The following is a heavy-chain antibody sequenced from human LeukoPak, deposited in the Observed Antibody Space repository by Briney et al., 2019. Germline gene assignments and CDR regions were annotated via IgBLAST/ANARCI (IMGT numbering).Heavy chain of an antibody. Sequence: ASVKVSCKASGYTFTSYDINWVRQATGQGLEWMGWMYPNSGNTGYAQKFQGRVTMTRNTSISTAYMELSSLRSEDTAVYYCATRGAMAAAGTDYYMDVWGKGTTVTVSS. CDR1: GYTFTSYD. J-gene: IGHJ6*03. CDR2: MYPNSGNT. V-gene: IGHV1-8*01. D-gene: IGHD6-13*01. CDR3: ATRGAMAAAGTDYYMDV.